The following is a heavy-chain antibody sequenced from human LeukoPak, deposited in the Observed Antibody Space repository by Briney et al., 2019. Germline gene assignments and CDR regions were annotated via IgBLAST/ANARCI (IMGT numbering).Heavy chain of an antibody. CDR1: GYTFTDYY. V-gene: IGHV1-2*02. Sequence: ASVKVSCKASGYTFTDYYLHWVRQAPGQGLEWLAWISPNSGGTKFAQKFQSRVTLTRDTSTSTAYVEVSRLISDDTAMYYCARGRDSGSRTYYFDSWGQGTLVTVSS. D-gene: IGHD1-26*01. CDR2: ISPNSGGT. J-gene: IGHJ4*02. CDR3: ARGRDSGSRTYYFDS.